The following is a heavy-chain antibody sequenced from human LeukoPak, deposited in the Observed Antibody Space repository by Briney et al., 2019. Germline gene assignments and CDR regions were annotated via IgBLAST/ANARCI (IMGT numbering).Heavy chain of an antibody. V-gene: IGHV4-34*01. CDR1: GGSFSGYY. CDR2: INHSGST. CDR3: ARGRHSSGWYYY. J-gene: IGHJ4*02. Sequence: SETLSLTCAVYGGSFSGYYWSWIRQPPGKGLEWIGEINHSGSTNYNPSLKSRVTISVDTSKNQLSLKLSSVTAADTAVYYCARGRHSSGWYYYWGQGTLVTVSS. D-gene: IGHD6-19*01.